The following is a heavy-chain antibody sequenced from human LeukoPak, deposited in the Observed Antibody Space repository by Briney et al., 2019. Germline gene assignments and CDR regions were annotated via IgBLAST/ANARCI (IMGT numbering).Heavy chain of an antibody. CDR2: ISSSSTI. CDR1: GFTFSSYS. Sequence: QPGGSLRLSCAASGFTFSSYSMNWVRQAPGKGLEWVSYISSSSTIYYADSVKGRFTISRDNAKNSLYLQMNSLRAEDTAVYYCARRFGLVIDAFDIWGQGTMVTVSS. CDR3: ARRFGLVIDAFDI. J-gene: IGHJ3*02. V-gene: IGHV3-48*01. D-gene: IGHD3/OR15-3a*01.